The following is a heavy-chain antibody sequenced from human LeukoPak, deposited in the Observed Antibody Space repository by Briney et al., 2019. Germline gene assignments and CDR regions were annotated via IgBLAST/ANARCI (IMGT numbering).Heavy chain of an antibody. D-gene: IGHD3-3*01. CDR3: ARHGGITIFGVAQPGGAFDI. Sequence: GASVKVSCKASGGTFSSYAISWVRQAPGQGLEWMGGIIPIFGTANYAQKFQSRVTITTDESTSTAYMELSSLRSDDTAVYYCARHGGITIFGVAQPGGAFDIWGQGTVVTVSS. CDR2: IIPIFGTA. J-gene: IGHJ3*02. V-gene: IGHV1-69*05. CDR1: GGTFSSYA.